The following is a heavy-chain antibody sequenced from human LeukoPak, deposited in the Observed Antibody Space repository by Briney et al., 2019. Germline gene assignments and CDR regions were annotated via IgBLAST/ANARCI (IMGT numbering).Heavy chain of an antibody. Sequence: SETLSLTCTVSGGSISSYYWSWIRQPPGKGLEWIGYIYYSGSTNYNPSLKSRVTISVDTSKNQFSLKLSSVTAADTAVYYCARWDVRVITPYYYYYYGMDVWGQGTTVTVSS. V-gene: IGHV4-59*01. J-gene: IGHJ6*02. CDR3: ARWDVRVITPYYYYYYGMDV. CDR2: IYYSGST. D-gene: IGHD3-22*01. CDR1: GGSISSYY.